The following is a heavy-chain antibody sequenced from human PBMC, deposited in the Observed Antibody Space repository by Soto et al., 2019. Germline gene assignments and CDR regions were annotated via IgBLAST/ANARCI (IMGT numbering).Heavy chain of an antibody. CDR2: VSAYNGNT. CDR1: GYSFTSLG. V-gene: IGHV1-18*04. J-gene: IGHJ4*02. Sequence: VASVKVSCKASGYSFTSLGISWVRQAPGQGLEWMGWVSAYNGNTHYAPKVQGRVTMTTDRSTTTAYLELRSLTSDDTAVYYCARAGGTQLFDYWGRGTLVTVSS. CDR3: ARAGGTQLFDY. D-gene: IGHD1-1*01.